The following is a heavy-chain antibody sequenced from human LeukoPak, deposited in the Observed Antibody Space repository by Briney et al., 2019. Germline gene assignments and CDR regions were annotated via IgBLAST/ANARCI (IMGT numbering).Heavy chain of an antibody. CDR1: GGSISSSSYY. Sequence: SETLSLTCTVSGGSISSSSYYWGWIRQPPGKGLEWIGEINHSGSTNYNPSLKSRVTISVDTSKNQFSLKLSSVTAADTAVYYCARLSMTTVTYGRLCFDYWGQGTLVTVSS. CDR2: INHSGST. V-gene: IGHV4-39*07. CDR3: ARLSMTTVTYGRLCFDY. D-gene: IGHD4-17*01. J-gene: IGHJ4*02.